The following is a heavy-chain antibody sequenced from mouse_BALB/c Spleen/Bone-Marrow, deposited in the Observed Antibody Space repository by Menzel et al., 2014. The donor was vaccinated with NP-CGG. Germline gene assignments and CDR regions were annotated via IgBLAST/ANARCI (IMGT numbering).Heavy chain of an antibody. CDR2: INPYNGGT. V-gene: IGHV1-18*01. D-gene: IGHD1-1*01. Sequence: VQLKESGPELVKPGASMKISCKASGYSFTGYTMNWVKQSHGKNLEWIGLINPYNGGTSYNQKFKGKATLTVDKSSSTAYTELLSLTSEDSAVYYCARGYGSSYGYAMDYWGQGTSVTVSS. CDR3: ARGYGSSYGYAMDY. J-gene: IGHJ4*01. CDR1: GYSFTGYT.